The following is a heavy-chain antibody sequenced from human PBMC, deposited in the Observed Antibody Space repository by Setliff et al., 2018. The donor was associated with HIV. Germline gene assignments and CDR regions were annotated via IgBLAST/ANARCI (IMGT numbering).Heavy chain of an antibody. CDR2: INPYNGNT. D-gene: IGHD2-21*01. Sequence: ASVKVSCKASGYTFINYGINWLRQAPGQGLEWVGWINPYNGNTKYGQKFQGTVTMTRDTTTSTAYLGLRRLRSDDTAVYFCARGGPARVALLYWFDPWGQGTLVTVSS. CDR3: ARGGPARVALLYWFDP. J-gene: IGHJ5*02. CDR1: GYTFINYG. V-gene: IGHV1-18*01.